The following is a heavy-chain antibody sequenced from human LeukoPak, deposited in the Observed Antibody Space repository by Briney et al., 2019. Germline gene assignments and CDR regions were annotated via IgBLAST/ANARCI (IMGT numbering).Heavy chain of an antibody. CDR2: IYLGDSDT. D-gene: IGHD3-22*01. CDR1: GYSFTSYW. CDR3: ARRAGNSGYFSDAFDI. J-gene: IGHJ3*02. Sequence: GESLKISCKGSGYSFTSYWIGWVRQMPGKGLEWMGIIYLGDSDTRYSPSFQGQVTISADKSISTAYLQWSSLKASDTAIYYCARRAGNSGYFSDAFDIWGQGTMVTVSS. V-gene: IGHV5-51*01.